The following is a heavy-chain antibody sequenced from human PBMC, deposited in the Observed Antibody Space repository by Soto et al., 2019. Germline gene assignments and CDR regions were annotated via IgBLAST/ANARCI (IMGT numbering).Heavy chain of an antibody. J-gene: IGHJ3*02. Sequence: QVQLVESGGGVVQPGRSLRLSCAASGFSFSDYAVHWVRQAPGKGLECVTFISYDVSKKYYADSVKGRFTISRDNSKNMLYLQMTSLRAEDTAVYYCARVRRHQLLLDAFDIWGQGTMVTVSS. CDR3: ARVRRHQLLLDAFDI. V-gene: IGHV3-30-3*01. CDR1: GFSFSDYA. CDR2: ISYDVSKK. D-gene: IGHD2-2*01.